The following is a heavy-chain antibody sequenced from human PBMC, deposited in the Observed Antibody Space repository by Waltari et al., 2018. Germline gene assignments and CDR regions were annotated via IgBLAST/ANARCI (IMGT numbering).Heavy chain of an antibody. CDR1: GFTFSSYW. V-gene: IGHV3-74*01. J-gene: IGHJ6*03. CDR3: ARVHHYYYYMDV. Sequence: EVQLVESGGGLVQPGGSLRLSCAASGFTFSSYWMHWVRQAPGKGLVWVSPINSDGSSTSYADSVKGRFTISRDNAKNTLYLQMNSLRAEDTAVYYCARVHHYYYYMDVWGKGTTVTVSS. CDR2: INSDGSST.